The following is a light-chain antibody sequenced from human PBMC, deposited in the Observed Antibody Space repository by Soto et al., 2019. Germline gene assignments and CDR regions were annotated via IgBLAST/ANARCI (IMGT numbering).Light chain of an antibody. V-gene: IGLV2-8*01. CDR1: SGDVGGYNY. Sequence: QSVLTQPPSASGSPGQSVTISCTGTSGDVGGYNYVSWYQQHPGKAPKLMIYEVTKRPSGVPDRFSGSKSGNTASLTVSGLQAEDEADYYCSSFADSNNLVFGGGTQLTVL. CDR3: SSFADSNNLV. CDR2: EVT. J-gene: IGLJ2*01.